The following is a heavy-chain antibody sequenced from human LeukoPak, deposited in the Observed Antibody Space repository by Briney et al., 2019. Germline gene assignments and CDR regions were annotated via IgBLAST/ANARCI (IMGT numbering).Heavy chain of an antibody. Sequence: SETLSLTCTVSGDSLSSHYWSWIRQLPGKGLEWIGYIYGSGSTHYDPSLRSRVTISEDTSKNQFSLKLTSVTAADTAVYYCARNVGWYSHDSWGQGTLVTVSS. CDR3: ARNVGWYSHDS. CDR1: GDSLSSHY. D-gene: IGHD6-19*01. V-gene: IGHV4-59*08. CDR2: IYGSGST. J-gene: IGHJ4*02.